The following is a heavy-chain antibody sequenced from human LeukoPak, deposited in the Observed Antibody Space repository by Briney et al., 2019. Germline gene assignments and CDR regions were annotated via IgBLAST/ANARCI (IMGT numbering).Heavy chain of an antibody. J-gene: IGHJ4*02. CDR3: ARKVSAAGLFDY. D-gene: IGHD6-13*01. V-gene: IGHV4-34*01. CDR1: GGSFSGYY. Sequence: KASETLSLTCAVCGGSFSGYYWSWIRQPPGKGLEWIGEINHSGSTNYNPSLKSRVTISVDTSKNQFSLKLSSVTAADTAVYYCARKVSAAGLFDYWGQGTLVTVSS. CDR2: INHSGST.